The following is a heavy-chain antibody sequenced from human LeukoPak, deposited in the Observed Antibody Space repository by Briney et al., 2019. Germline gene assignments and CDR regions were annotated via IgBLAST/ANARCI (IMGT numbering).Heavy chain of an antibody. V-gene: IGHV3-23*01. CDR2: ISGSGGST. J-gene: IGHJ4*02. Sequence: GGSLRLSCAASGFTFSSYAMSWVRQAPGKGLEWASAISGSGGSTYYADSVKGRFTISRDNSKNTLYLQMNSLRAEDTAVYYCARTLGYCTNGVCFDQVVDYWGQGTLVTVSS. CDR1: GFTFSSYA. D-gene: IGHD2-8*01. CDR3: ARTLGYCTNGVCFDQVVDY.